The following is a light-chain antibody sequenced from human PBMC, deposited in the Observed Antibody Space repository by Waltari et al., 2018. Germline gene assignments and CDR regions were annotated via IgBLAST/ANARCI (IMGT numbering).Light chain of an antibody. Sequence: QSALTQPPSASGSPGQSVTISCTGTSSDVGGYKYVSWYQQHPGKGPKVMIYEVSKRPSGVPDRFSGSKSGNTASLTVSGLQAEDEADYYCSSYAGSNNLVFGGGTKLTV. CDR2: EVS. CDR3: SSYAGSNNLV. J-gene: IGLJ2*01. CDR1: SSDVGGYKY. V-gene: IGLV2-8*01.